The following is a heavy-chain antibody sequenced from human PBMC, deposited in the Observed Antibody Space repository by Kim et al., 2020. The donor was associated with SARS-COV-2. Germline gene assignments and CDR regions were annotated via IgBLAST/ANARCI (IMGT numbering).Heavy chain of an antibody. CDR2: ISHEGDNE. D-gene: IGHD1-26*01. Sequence: GGSLRLSCAASGFTSTNYAMHWVRQAPGKGLEWVAVISHEGDNEYYADSVKGRPTVSRDNSKNTQYLQMNSLRAEDTAVYYCARDKGAWTDFDYWGQGT. J-gene: IGHJ4*02. CDR1: GFTSTNYA. V-gene: IGHV3-30*04. CDR3: ARDKGAWTDFDY.